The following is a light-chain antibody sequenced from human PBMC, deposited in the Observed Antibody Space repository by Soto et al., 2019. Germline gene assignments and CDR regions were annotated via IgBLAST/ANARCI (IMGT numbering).Light chain of an antibody. CDR2: EGS. CDR1: SSDVGSYNL. J-gene: IGLJ1*01. V-gene: IGLV2-23*01. Sequence: HSVLTQPASVSGSPGQSITISCTGTSSDVGSYNLVSWYQQHPGKAPKLMIYEGSKRPSGVSNRFSGSKSGNTASLTISGLQAEDEAAYYCCSYAGSRTYVFGTGTKVT. CDR3: CSYAGSRTYV.